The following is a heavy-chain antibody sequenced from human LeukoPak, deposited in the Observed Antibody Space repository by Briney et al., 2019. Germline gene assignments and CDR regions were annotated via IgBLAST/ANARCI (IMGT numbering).Heavy chain of an antibody. D-gene: IGHD2-15*01. J-gene: IGHJ6*03. CDR2: INHSGST. V-gene: IGHV4-34*01. Sequence: SETLSLTCAVYGGSFSGYYWSWIRQPPGKGLEWIGEINHSGSTNYNPSLKSRVTISVDTSKNQFSLKLSSVTAADTAVYYCARGRCSGGSCYWHYNYMDVWGKGTTVTVSS. CDR1: GGSFSGYY. CDR3: ARGRCSGGSCYWHYNYMDV.